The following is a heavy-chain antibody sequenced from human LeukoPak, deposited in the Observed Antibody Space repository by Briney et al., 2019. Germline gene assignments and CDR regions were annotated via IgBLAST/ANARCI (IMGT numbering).Heavy chain of an antibody. Sequence: GGSLRLSCAASGFTFSSYSMNWVRQAPGKGLEWVAVISYDGSNKYYADSVKGRFTISRDNSKNTLYLQMNSLRAKDTAVYYCAKDRGIAVAGTRAPTSDWGQGTLVTVSS. D-gene: IGHD6-19*01. V-gene: IGHV3-30*18. CDR2: ISYDGSNK. J-gene: IGHJ4*02. CDR1: GFTFSSYS. CDR3: AKDRGIAVAGTRAPTSD.